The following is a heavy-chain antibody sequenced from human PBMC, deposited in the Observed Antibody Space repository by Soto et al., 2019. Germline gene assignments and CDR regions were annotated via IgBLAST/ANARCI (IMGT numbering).Heavy chain of an antibody. CDR1: GGSISSYY. CDR3: ASLDGVRATENFDY. Sequence: SETLSLTCTVSGGSISSYYWSWIRQPPGKGLEWIGYIYYSRSTNYNPSLKTRATISVDKSKNQFSLKLSSVTAADTAVYYYASLDGVRATENFDYWGQGTLVTVSS. V-gene: IGHV4-59*12. J-gene: IGHJ4*02. D-gene: IGHD1-26*01. CDR2: IYYSRST.